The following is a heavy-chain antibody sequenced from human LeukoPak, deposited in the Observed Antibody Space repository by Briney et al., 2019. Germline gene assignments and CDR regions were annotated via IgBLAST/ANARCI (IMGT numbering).Heavy chain of an antibody. CDR1: GGSISSHY. D-gene: IGHD3-22*01. CDR3: ARVGSGYLFDY. V-gene: IGHV4-59*11. Sequence: SETLSLTCTVSGGSISSHYWSWIRQPPGKGLEWIGYIYYSGSTNYNPSLKSRVTISVDTSKNQFSLKLSSVTAADTAVYYCARVGSGYLFDYWGQGTLVTVSS. CDR2: IYYSGST. J-gene: IGHJ4*02.